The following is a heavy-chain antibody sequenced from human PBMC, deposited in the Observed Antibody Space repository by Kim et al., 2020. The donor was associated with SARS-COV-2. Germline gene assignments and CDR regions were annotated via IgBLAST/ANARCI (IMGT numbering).Heavy chain of an antibody. CDR1: GGSFSGYY. D-gene: IGHD6-19*01. CDR3: ARGRIAVAGHYYFDY. Sequence: SETLSLTCAVYGGSFSGYYWSWIRQPPGKGLEWIGEINHSGSTNYNPSLKSRVTISVDTSKNQFSLKLSSVTAADTAVYYCARGRIAVAGHYYFDYWGQGTLVTVSS. CDR2: INHSGST. V-gene: IGHV4-34*01. J-gene: IGHJ4*02.